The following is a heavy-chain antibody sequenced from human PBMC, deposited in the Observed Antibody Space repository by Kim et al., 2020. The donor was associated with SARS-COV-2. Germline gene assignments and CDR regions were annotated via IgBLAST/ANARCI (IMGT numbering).Heavy chain of an antibody. J-gene: IGHJ4*02. Sequence: ASVKVSCKASGYTFTSYAMHWVRQAPGQRLEWMGWINAGKCNTKYSQKFQGRVTITRDTSASTAYMELSSLRSEDTAVYYCARDTLGYFDYWGQGTLVTVSS. CDR3: ARDTLGYFDY. CDR1: GYTFTSYA. D-gene: IGHD7-27*01. CDR2: INAGKCNT. V-gene: IGHV1-3*01.